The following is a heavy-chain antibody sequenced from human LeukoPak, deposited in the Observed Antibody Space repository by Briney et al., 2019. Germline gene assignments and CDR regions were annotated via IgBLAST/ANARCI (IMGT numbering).Heavy chain of an antibody. CDR2: IIPIFGTA. J-gene: IGHJ4*02. D-gene: IGHD2-21*02. CDR1: GGTFSSYA. CDR3: ASAHTTTVTAFDS. V-gene: IGHV1-69*06. Sequence: SVKVSCKTSGGTFSSYAISWVRQAPGPGLEWLGGIIPIFGTANYALKFQDRVTITANKSTSTAYMYLSSLRSDDAAVYYCASAHTTTVTAFDSWGQGTLVTASS.